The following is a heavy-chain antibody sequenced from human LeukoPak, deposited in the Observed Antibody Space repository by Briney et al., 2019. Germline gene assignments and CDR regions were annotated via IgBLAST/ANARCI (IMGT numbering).Heavy chain of an antibody. CDR1: GFTFSSYA. Sequence: GGSLRLSCAASGFTFSSYAMNWVRQAPGKGLEWVSAISSSGGSTYYADSVKGRFTISGDNSKNTLYLQMNSLRAKDTAVYYCAKDADVDTPMFITYWGQGTLVTVSS. CDR2: ISSSGGST. V-gene: IGHV3-23*01. D-gene: IGHD5-18*01. J-gene: IGHJ4*02. CDR3: AKDADVDTPMFITY.